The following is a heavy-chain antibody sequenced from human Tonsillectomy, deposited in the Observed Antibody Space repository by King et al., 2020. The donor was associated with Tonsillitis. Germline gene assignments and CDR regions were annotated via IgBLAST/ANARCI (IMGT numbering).Heavy chain of an antibody. CDR2: IYPGDSDT. CDR1: GYSFTNYW. Sequence: GQLVQSGAEVKKPGESLKISCKGSGYSFTNYWIGWVRQMPGKGLEWMGIIYPGDSDTRYSPSFQGQVTIQADKSISTAYLQWSSLKASDTAMYYCVRRGYSSSWTFDYWSQGTLVTVSS. J-gene: IGHJ4*02. CDR3: VRRGYSSSWTFDY. D-gene: IGHD6-13*01. V-gene: IGHV5-51*01.